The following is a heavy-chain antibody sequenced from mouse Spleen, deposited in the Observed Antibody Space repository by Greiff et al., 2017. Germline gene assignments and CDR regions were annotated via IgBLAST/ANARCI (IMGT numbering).Heavy chain of an antibody. CDR2: IDPSDSYT. J-gene: IGHJ3*01. Sequence: QVQLQQPGAELVMPGASVKLSCKASGYTFTSYWMHWVKQRPGQGLEWIGEIDPSDSYTNYNQKFKGKATLTVDKSSSTAYMQLSSLTSEDSAVYYFARGDYGPWFAYWGQGTLVTVSA. V-gene: IGHV1-69*01. D-gene: IGHD1-1*01. CDR1: GYTFTSYW. CDR3: ARGDYGPWFAY.